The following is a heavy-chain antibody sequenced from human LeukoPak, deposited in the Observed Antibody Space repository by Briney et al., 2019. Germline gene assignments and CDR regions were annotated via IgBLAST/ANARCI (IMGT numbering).Heavy chain of an antibody. Sequence: GASVKVSCKASGYTFTSYYTHWVRQAPGQGLEWMGIINPSGGSTSYAQKFQGRVTMTRDTSTSTVYMELSSLRSEDTAVYYCARGDSSSSWPLFYYFDYWGQGTLVTVSS. CDR3: ARGDSSSSWPLFYYFDY. J-gene: IGHJ4*02. CDR2: INPSGGST. CDR1: GYTFTSYY. V-gene: IGHV1-46*01. D-gene: IGHD6-13*01.